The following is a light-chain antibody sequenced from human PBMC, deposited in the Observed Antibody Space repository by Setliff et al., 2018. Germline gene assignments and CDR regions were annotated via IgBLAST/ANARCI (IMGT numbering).Light chain of an antibody. CDR1: INDIGTFNL. V-gene: IGLV2-23*02. CDR2: EVT. CDR3: CSYAGSAPFVV. Sequence: QSVLAQPASVSGSPGQSITISCTGTINDIGTFNLVSWYQQYPGKAPKLMIYEVTKRPSGVSNRFSGSKSGNTASLTISGLQAEDEADYYCCSYAGSAPFVVFGGGTKVTVL. J-gene: IGLJ2*01.